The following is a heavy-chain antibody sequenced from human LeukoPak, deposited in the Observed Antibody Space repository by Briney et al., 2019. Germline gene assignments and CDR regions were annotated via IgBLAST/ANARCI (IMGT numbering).Heavy chain of an antibody. V-gene: IGHV4-39*06. Sequence: SETLSLTCTVSGDSINSRSYYWDWIRQPPGKGLEWIGEIHISGSPNYNPSLQSRVTISIDRSRNQIVLELSSVTAADTAVYYCAREILGGFNPGAYWGQGTLVTVSS. CDR1: GDSINSRSYY. CDR3: AREILGGFNPGAY. D-gene: IGHD1-14*01. J-gene: IGHJ4*02. CDR2: IHISGSP.